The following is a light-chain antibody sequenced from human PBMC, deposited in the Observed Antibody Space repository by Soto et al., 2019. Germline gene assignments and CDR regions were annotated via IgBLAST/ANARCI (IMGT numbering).Light chain of an antibody. Sequence: EIVMTQSPGTLSLSPGERATLSCRASQSVSSNFLAWYQQRPGQAPRLLMDGASSRAAGIPDRFSGSGSGTDFTLTISRLEPEDFAVYYCNNYGRSAIFTFGPGTTVDIK. J-gene: IGKJ3*01. CDR2: GAS. CDR1: QSVSSNF. V-gene: IGKV3-20*01. CDR3: NNYGRSAIFT.